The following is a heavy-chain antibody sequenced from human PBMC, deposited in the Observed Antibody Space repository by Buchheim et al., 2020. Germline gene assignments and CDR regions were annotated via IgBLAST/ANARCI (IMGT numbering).Heavy chain of an antibody. D-gene: IGHD3-10*01. CDR3: AAFSSSGL. V-gene: IGHV3-23*01. Sequence: EVLLLESGGDLVQPGGSLRLSCAVSGFTFSTYGMSWVRQAPGKGLEWLSGITASGSSTYYADSVKGRFTISRDNSMNTLYLQMRSLRVEDTAVYCCAAFSSSGLWGQGTL. J-gene: IGHJ4*02. CDR1: GFTFSTYG. CDR2: ITASGSST.